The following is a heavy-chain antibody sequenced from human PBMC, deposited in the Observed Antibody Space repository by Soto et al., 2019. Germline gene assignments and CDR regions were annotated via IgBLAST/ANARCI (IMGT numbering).Heavy chain of an antibody. Sequence: QVQLVQSGAEVKKPGASVKVSCKASGYTFTSYAMHWVRQAPGQRLEWMGWINAGNDYTKYSQKFQGRVTITRDTSASTAYMELSSLRSEDTAVYYCARDLQADYWGQGTLVTVSS. V-gene: IGHV1-3*01. J-gene: IGHJ4*02. CDR1: GYTFTSYA. CDR2: INAGNDYT. CDR3: ARDLQADY.